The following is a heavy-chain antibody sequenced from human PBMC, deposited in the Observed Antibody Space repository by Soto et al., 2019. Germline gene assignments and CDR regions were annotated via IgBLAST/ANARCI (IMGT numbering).Heavy chain of an antibody. J-gene: IGHJ5*02. Sequence: HTCSGSGGSLRRYYWSWCRQPPGKGLEWIGYIYYSGSTNYNPSLKSRVTISVDTSKNQFSLNLSSVTAADTSVYYCARFYLSPGYYHRYLLAFPTRRSSDP. CDR2: IYYSGST. CDR1: GGSLRRYY. V-gene: IGHV4-59*01. CDR3: ARFYLSPGYYHRYLLAFPTRRSSDP. D-gene: IGHD6-6*01.